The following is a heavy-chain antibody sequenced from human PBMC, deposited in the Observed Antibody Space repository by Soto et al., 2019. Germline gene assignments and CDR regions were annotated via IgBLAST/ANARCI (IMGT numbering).Heavy chain of an antibody. CDR1: GGTFSSYA. D-gene: IGHD6-6*01. CDR2: IIPIFGTA. V-gene: IGHV1-69*01. J-gene: IGHJ4*02. Sequence: QVQLVQSGAEVKKPGSSVKVSCKASGGTFSSYAISWVRQAPGQGLEWMGGIIPIFGTANYAQKLQGRVTITADDSTSTDYLELSSLRSEDTAVYYCARDARRRSNSLDYWGQGTLVTASS. CDR3: ARDARRRSNSLDY.